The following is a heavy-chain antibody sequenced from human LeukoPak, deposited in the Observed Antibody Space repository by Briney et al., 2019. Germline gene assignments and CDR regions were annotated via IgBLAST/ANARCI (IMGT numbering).Heavy chain of an antibody. CDR1: GFTFDDYT. J-gene: IGHJ4*02. CDR3: AKGDSSSSGGVDY. D-gene: IGHD6-6*01. V-gene: IGHV3-43*01. CDR2: ISWDGGST. Sequence: GGSLSLSCAASGFTFDDYTMHWVRQAPGKGLEWVSLISWDGGSTYYADSVKGRFTISRDNSKNSLYLQMNSLRTEDTALYYCAKGDSSSSGGVDYWGQGTLVTVSS.